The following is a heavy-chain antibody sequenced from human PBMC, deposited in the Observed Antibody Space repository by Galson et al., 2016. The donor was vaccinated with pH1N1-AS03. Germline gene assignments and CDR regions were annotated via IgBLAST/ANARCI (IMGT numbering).Heavy chain of an antibody. CDR1: GFTFRDYS. CDR2: IKSKTYGGTS. CDR3: SRDRASGSFYRGYYGMDV. V-gene: IGHV3-49*04. J-gene: IGHJ6*02. Sequence: SLRLSCATSGFTFRDYSFNWVRQIPGKGLEWVVFIKSKTYGGTSEYAASVKGRFTVSKDDSESIVYLQMNSLTTEDTAVYFCSRDRASGSFYRGYYGMDVWGQGTTVTVSS. D-gene: IGHD3-10*01.